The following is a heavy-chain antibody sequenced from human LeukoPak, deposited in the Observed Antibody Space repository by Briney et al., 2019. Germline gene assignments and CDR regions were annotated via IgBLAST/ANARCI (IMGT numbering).Heavy chain of an antibody. CDR3: ARGITRNWFDP. J-gene: IGHJ5*02. Sequence: SETLSLTSTVSGGSISSHYWSWIRQPPGKGLEWIGYIYYSGSTNYNPSLKSRVTISVDTSKNQFSLKLSSVTAADTAVYYCARGITRNWFDPWGQGTLVTVSS. V-gene: IGHV4-59*11. D-gene: IGHD3-3*01. CDR1: GGSISSHY. CDR2: IYYSGST.